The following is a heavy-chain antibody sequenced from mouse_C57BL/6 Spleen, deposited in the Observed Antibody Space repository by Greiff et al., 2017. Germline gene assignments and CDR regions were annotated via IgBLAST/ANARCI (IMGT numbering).Heavy chain of an antibody. V-gene: IGHV1-15*01. CDR1: GYTFTDYE. CDR2: IDPETGGT. CDR3: TRRTAQAMDY. Sequence: VQLQQSGAELVRPGASVTLSCKASGYTFTDYEMHWVKQTPVPGLEWIGAIDPETGGTAYNQKFKGKAILTADKSSSTAYMELRSLTSEDSAVYYCTRRTAQAMDYWGQGTTLTVSS. D-gene: IGHD3-2*02. J-gene: IGHJ2*01.